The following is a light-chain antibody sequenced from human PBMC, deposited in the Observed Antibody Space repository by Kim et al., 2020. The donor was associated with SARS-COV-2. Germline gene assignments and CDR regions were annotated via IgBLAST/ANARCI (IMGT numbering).Light chain of an antibody. CDR3: GTWDSSLSAGE. V-gene: IGLV1-51*01. J-gene: IGLJ3*02. Sequence: SVLTQPPSVSAAPGQKVTISCSGSSSNIGNNYVSWYQQLPGTAPKLLIYDNNKRPSGIPDRFSGSKSGTSATLGITGLQTGDEADYYCGTWDSSLSAGEFGGGTQLTV. CDR2: DNN. CDR1: SSNIGNNY.